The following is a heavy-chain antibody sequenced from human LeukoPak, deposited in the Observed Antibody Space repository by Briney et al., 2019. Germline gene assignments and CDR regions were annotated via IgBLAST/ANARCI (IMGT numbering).Heavy chain of an antibody. CDR2: IYYSGST. CDR3: ARAGQQLVNAFDI. CDR1: GGSIGSYY. D-gene: IGHD6-13*01. V-gene: IGHV4-59*01. J-gene: IGHJ3*02. Sequence: SETLSLTCTVSGGSIGSYYWSWIRQPPGKGLEWIGYIYYSGSTNYNPSLKSRVTISVDTSKNQFSLKLSSVTAADTAVYYCARAGQQLVNAFDIWGQGTMVTVSS.